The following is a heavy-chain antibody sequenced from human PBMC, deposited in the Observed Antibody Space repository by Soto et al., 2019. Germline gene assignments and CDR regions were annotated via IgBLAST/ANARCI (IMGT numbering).Heavy chain of an antibody. V-gene: IGHV4-59*01. CDR3: ARNYGHAFDI. Sequence: QVQLQESGPALVKPSETLSLTCTVSGGSISSYYWSWIRQPPGKGLEWIGYIYYSGSTNYNPSLKSRVTISVDTSKNQFSLKLSSVTAADTAVYYCARNYGHAFDIWGQGTMVTVSS. CDR2: IYYSGST. D-gene: IGHD1-7*01. CDR1: GGSISSYY. J-gene: IGHJ3*02.